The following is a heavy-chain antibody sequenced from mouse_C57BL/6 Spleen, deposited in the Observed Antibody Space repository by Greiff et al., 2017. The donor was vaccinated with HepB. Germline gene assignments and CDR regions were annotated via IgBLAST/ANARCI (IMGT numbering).Heavy chain of an antibody. D-gene: IGHD2-4*01. Sequence: QVQLQQPGAELVMPGASVKLSCKASGYTFTSYWMHWVKQRPGQGLEWIGEIDPSDSYTNYNQKFKGKSTLTVDKSSSTAYMQLSSLTSEDSAVYYCARSLYYNYDTHAMYYWGQGTPVTASS. V-gene: IGHV1-69*01. CDR3: ARSLYYNYDTHAMYY. J-gene: IGHJ4*01. CDR2: IDPSDSYT. CDR1: GYTFTSYW.